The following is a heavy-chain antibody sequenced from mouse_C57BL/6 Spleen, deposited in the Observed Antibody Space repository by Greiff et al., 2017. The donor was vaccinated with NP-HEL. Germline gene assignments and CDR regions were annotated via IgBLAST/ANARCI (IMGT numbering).Heavy chain of an antibody. V-gene: IGHV1-81*01. CDR3: ARGRSSHFDY. CDR1: GYTFTSYG. Sequence: QVQLKQSGAELARPGASVKLSCKASGYTFTSYGISWVKQRTGQGLEWIGNINPSNGGTNYNEKFKSKATLTVDKSSSTAYMQLSSLTSEDSAVYYCARGRSSHFDYWGQGTTLTVSS. CDR2: INPSNGGT. D-gene: IGHD1-1*01. J-gene: IGHJ2*01.